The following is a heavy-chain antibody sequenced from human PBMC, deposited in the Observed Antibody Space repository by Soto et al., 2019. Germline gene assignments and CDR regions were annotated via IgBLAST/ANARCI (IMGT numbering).Heavy chain of an antibody. CDR1: GFSLSTSGMC. CDR2: IDWDDDK. J-gene: IGHJ6*02. V-gene: IGHV2-70*01. Sequence: GSGPTLVNPTQTLTLTCTFSGFSLSTSGMCVSWIRQPPGKALEWLALIDWDDDKYYSTSLKTRLTISKDTSKNQVVLTMTNMDPVDTATYYCARTGQYSSSWNDYYYYGMDVWGQGTKVTVSS. D-gene: IGHD6-13*01. CDR3: ARTGQYSSSWNDYYYYGMDV.